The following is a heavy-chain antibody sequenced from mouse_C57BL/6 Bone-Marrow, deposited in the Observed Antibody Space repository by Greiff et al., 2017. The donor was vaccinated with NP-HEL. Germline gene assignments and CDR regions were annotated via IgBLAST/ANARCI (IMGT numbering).Heavy chain of an antibody. Sequence: VKLQESGPELVKPGASVKISCKASGYAFSSSWMNWVKQRPGKGLEWIGRIYPGDGDTNYNGKFKGKATLTADKSSSTAYMQLSSLTSEDSAVYFCARSPDYYGSSYGDYFDYWGQGTTLTVSS. CDR3: ARSPDYYGSSYGDYFDY. CDR1: GYAFSSSW. D-gene: IGHD1-1*01. V-gene: IGHV1-82*01. J-gene: IGHJ2*01. CDR2: IYPGDGDT.